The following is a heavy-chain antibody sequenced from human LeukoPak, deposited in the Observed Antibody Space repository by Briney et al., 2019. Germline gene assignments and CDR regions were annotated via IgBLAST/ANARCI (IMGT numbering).Heavy chain of an antibody. CDR2: IYHSGST. Sequence: SGTLSLTCAVSGGSISSSNWWSWVRQPPGKGLEWIGEIYHSGSTNYSPSLKSRVTISVDKSKNQFSLKLSSVTAADTAVYYCARGVAVAGMFLFDYWGQGTLVTVSS. J-gene: IGHJ4*02. D-gene: IGHD6-19*01. CDR3: ARGVAVAGMFLFDY. CDR1: GGSISSSNW. V-gene: IGHV4-4*02.